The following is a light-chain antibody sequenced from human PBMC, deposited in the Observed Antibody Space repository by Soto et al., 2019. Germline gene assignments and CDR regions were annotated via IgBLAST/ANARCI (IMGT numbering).Light chain of an antibody. V-gene: IGLV2-23*02. CDR2: EVS. J-gene: IGLJ2*01. Sequence: SALTQPASVSGSPGQSIIISCTGTSSDVGSYNLVSWYQQHPGKVPKVLIYEVSKRPSGVSNRFSGSKSGNTASLTISGLQAEDEADYYCCSYAGGNTFIFGGGTKVTVL. CDR3: CSYAGGNTFI. CDR1: SSDVGSYNL.